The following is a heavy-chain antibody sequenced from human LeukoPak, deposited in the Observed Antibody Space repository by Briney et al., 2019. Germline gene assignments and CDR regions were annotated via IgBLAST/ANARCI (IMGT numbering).Heavy chain of an antibody. Sequence: KPSETLSLTCTVSGGSISGYYWSWIRQPPGNGLEWLGYIYYNGNTNYNPSLKSRVTISVDTSKGQFSLRLSSVTAADTAVYYCARQARQGDTSWSFFDHWGQGTLVTVSS. V-gene: IGHV4-59*08. D-gene: IGHD5-18*01. CDR1: GGSISGYY. CDR2: IYYNGNT. J-gene: IGHJ4*02. CDR3: ARQARQGDTSWSFFDH.